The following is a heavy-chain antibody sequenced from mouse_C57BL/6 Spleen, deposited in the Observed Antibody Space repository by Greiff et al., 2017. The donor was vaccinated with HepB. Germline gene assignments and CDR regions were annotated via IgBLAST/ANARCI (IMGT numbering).Heavy chain of an antibody. J-gene: IGHJ3*01. CDR3: ARALYYYGSSYGFAY. Sequence: QVQLQQSGAELVKPGASVKMSCKASGYTFTSYWITWVKQRPGQGLEWIGDIYPGSGSTNYNEKFKSKATLTVDTSSSTAYMQLSSLTSEDSAVYYCARALYYYGSSYGFAYWGQGTLVTVSA. D-gene: IGHD1-1*01. CDR2: IYPGSGST. V-gene: IGHV1-55*01. CDR1: GYTFTSYW.